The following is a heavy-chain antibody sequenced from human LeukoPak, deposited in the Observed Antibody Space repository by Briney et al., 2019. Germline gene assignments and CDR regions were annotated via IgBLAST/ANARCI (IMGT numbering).Heavy chain of an antibody. CDR1: GGSFSGYY. V-gene: IGHV4-34*01. D-gene: IGHD3-3*01. Sequence: SETLSLTCAVYGGSFSGYYWSWIRQPPGKGLEWIGEINHSGSTNYNPSLKSRVTISVDTSKDQFSLKLSSVTAADTAVYYCARRSITIFGVVIPLTFDYWGQGTLSPSPQ. CDR2: INHSGST. CDR3: ARRSITIFGVVIPLTFDY. J-gene: IGHJ4*02.